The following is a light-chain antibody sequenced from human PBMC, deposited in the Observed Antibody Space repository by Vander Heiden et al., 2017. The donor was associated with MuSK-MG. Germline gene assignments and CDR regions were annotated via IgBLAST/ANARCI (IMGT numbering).Light chain of an antibody. CDR1: QSVSSY. Sequence: EIVLTQSPATLSLSPGERATLSCRASQSVSSYLAWYQQKPGQAPRLLIYDASNRATGIPARFSGSGYGTDFTLTISSLEPEDFAVYYCQQRSNWPARTFGQGTKVEIK. CDR3: QQRSNWPART. J-gene: IGKJ1*01. V-gene: IGKV3-11*01. CDR2: DAS.